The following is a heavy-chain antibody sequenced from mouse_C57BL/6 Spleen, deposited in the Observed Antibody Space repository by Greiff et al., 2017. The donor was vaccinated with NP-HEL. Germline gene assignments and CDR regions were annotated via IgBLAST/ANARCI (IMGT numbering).Heavy chain of an antibody. V-gene: IGHV5-6*01. CDR1: GFTFSSYG. D-gene: IGHD1-1*01. J-gene: IGHJ4*01. Sequence: EVKLVESGGDLVKPGGSLKLSCAASGFTFSSYGMSWVRQTPDKRLEWVATISSGGSYTYYPDSVKGRFTISRDNAKNTLYLQMSSLESEDTAMYYCARHKDYYGSSLYAMDYWGQGTSVTVSS. CDR2: ISSGGSYT. CDR3: ARHKDYYGSSLYAMDY.